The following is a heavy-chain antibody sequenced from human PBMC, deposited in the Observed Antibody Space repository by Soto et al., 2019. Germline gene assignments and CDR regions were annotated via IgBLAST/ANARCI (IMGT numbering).Heavy chain of an antibody. CDR1: GFTFSSYG. CDR2: ISYDGSNK. J-gene: IGHJ6*02. Sequence: GGSLRLSCAASGFTFSSYGMHWVRQAPGKGLEWVAVISYDGSNKYYADSVKGRFTISRDNSKNTLYLQMNSLRAEDTAVYYCAKDTRIAVAASFYYYYGMDVWGQGTTVTVSS. V-gene: IGHV3-30*18. CDR3: AKDTRIAVAASFYYYYGMDV. D-gene: IGHD6-19*01.